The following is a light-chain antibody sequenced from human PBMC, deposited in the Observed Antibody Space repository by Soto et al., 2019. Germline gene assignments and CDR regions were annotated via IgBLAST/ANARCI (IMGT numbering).Light chain of an antibody. V-gene: IGKV3-20*01. J-gene: IGKJ2*01. CDR1: QSVSSSQ. CDR2: GAS. CDR3: QQYATSPHT. Sequence: EIVLTQSPGTLSLSRGESATLSCRASQSVSSSQVAWYQLKPGQAPRLLIYGASSRATGIPDRFSGVGSETDFTLTISRLEPEDFAVYYCQQYATSPHTFGQGTKLEIK.